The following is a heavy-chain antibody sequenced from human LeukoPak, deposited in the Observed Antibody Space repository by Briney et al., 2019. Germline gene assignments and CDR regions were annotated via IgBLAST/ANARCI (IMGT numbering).Heavy chain of an antibody. D-gene: IGHD3-22*01. CDR3: ARALNLVGYYYDSSGYNDY. Sequence: GGSLRLSCAASGFTFSSYWMSWVRQAPGKGLEWVANIKQDGSEKYYVDSVKGRFTISRDNAKNSLYLQMNSLRAEDTAVYYCARALNLVGYYYDSSGYNDYWGQGTLVTVSS. V-gene: IGHV3-7*01. CDR1: GFTFSSYW. J-gene: IGHJ4*02. CDR2: IKQDGSEK.